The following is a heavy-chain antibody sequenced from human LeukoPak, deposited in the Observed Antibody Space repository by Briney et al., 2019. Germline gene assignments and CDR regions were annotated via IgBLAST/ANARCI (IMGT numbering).Heavy chain of an antibody. J-gene: IGHJ4*02. V-gene: IGHV4-59*01. D-gene: IGHD3-3*01. Sequence: PSETLSLTCTVSGGSISSYYWSWIRQPPGKGLEWIGYIYYSGSTNCNPSLKSRVTISVDTSKNQFSLKLSSVTAADTAVYYCARSPPMAIFGVVRDYYFDYWGQGTLVTVSS. CDR3: ARSPPMAIFGVVRDYYFDY. CDR1: GGSISSYY. CDR2: IYYSGST.